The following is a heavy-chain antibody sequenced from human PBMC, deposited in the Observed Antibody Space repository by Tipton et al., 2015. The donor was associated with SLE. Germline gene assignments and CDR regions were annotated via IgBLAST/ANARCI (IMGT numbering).Heavy chain of an antibody. CDR2: VNNDGSIT. D-gene: IGHD5-12*01. CDR3: ALYGVGATIIDY. J-gene: IGHJ4*02. Sequence: GSLRLSCAASGFTFRNFWMHWVRQAPGKGLVWVSRVNNDGSITHYADSVKGRFTISRDNAKNTLYLQMNSLRAEDTAVYFCALYGVGATIIDYWGQGTLVTVSS. CDR1: GFTFRNFW. V-gene: IGHV3-74*01.